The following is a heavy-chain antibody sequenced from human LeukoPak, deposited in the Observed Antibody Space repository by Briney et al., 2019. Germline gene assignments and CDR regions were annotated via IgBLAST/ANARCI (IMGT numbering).Heavy chain of an antibody. V-gene: IGHV3-53*05. CDR1: GFTVSGTY. Sequence: GGSLRLSCAASGFTVSGTYMDWVRQAPGKGLEWVSVIYGGGGTVYADSVKGRFTISRDNSKNSLRTENSAEYYCARDRAGTLSWVEFDLWGQGTLVTVSS. CDR2: IYGGGGT. CDR3: ARDRAGTLSWVEFDL. D-gene: IGHD3-10*01. J-gene: IGHJ5*02.